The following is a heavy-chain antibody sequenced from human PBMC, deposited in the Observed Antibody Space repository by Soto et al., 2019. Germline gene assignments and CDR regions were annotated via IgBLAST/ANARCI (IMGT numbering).Heavy chain of an antibody. CDR1: GFTFSEHY. V-gene: IGHV3-72*01. CDR3: ARIRLVGGTNRDRYFEY. D-gene: IGHD1-26*01. Sequence: EVQLVESGGGLVQPGGSLILSCAASGFTFSEHYMDWVRQAPGQGLEWIGRIKNKANSYSTEYAASVQGRFTISRDDSKNSLYLQMNSLKTDDTAVYYCARIRLVGGTNRDRYFEYWGQGTLVTVSS. J-gene: IGHJ4*02. CDR2: IKNKANSYST.